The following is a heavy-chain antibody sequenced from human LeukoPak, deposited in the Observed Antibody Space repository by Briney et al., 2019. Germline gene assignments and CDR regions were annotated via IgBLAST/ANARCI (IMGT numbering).Heavy chain of an antibody. D-gene: IGHD6-6*01. Sequence: PSETLSLTCAVYGGSFSGYYWSWIRQPPGKGLEWIGEINHSGSTNYNPSLKSRVTISVDTSKNQFSLKLSPVTAADTAVYYCARGQGERTRSSPYYFDYWGQGTLVTVSS. CDR1: GGSFSGYY. CDR2: INHSGST. CDR3: ARGQGERTRSSPYYFDY. V-gene: IGHV4-34*01. J-gene: IGHJ4*02.